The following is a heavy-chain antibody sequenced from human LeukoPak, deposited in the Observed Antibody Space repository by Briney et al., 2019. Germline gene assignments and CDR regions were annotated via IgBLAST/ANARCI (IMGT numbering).Heavy chain of an antibody. Sequence: GGSLRPSCAASGFTFSDYYMNWVRQPPGKGLEWVANIKEDGSERYYVDSVKGRFTMSRDNAKNSVYLQMNRVRAEDTAVYYCAELGITMIGGVWGKGTTVTISS. D-gene: IGHD3-10*02. V-gene: IGHV3-7*01. CDR1: GFTFSDYY. CDR3: AELGITMIGGV. CDR2: IKEDGSER. J-gene: IGHJ6*04.